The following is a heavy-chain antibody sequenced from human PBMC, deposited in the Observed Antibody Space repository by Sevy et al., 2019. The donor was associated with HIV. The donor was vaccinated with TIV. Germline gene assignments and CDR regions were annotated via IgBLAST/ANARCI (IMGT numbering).Heavy chain of an antibody. J-gene: IGHJ4*02. D-gene: IGHD2-8*01. V-gene: IGHV3-23*01. CDR2: LSFGCGEI. CDR1: GFTFSKYS. CDR3: AREGCTKPHDY. Sequence: GGSLRLSCAAPGFTFSKYSMGWVRQPPGKGLEWVSTLSFGCGEINYADSVKGRFTISRDNSKSSVYLQMNNLRPEDTAVYYCAREGCTKPHDYWGQGTLVTVSS.